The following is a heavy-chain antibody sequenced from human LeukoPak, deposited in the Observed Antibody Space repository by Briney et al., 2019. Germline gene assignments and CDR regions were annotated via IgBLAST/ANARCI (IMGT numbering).Heavy chain of an antibody. CDR1: GFTFSSYS. J-gene: IGHJ4*02. D-gene: IGHD5-18*01. V-gene: IGHV3-21*04. Sequence: GGSLRLSCAASGFTFSSYSMNWVRQAPGKGLEWVSSISSSSTYIYYADSLKGRFTISRDNAKNSLYLQMNSLRAEDTALYYCAKDGGYSYGYGFDYWGQGTLVTVSS. CDR3: AKDGGYSYGYGFDY. CDR2: ISSSSTYI.